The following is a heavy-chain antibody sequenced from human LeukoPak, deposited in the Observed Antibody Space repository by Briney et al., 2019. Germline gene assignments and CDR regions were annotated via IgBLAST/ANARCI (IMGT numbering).Heavy chain of an antibody. J-gene: IGHJ6*02. CDR2: IIPIFGTA. Sequence: ASVKVSCKASGYTFTGYYMHWVRQAPGQGLEWMGGIIPIFGTANYAQKFQGRVTITADESTSTAYMELSSLRSEDTAVYYCARGGSYYYYGMDVWGQGTTVTVSS. V-gene: IGHV1-69*13. D-gene: IGHD1-14*01. CDR3: ARGGSYYYYGMDV. CDR1: GYTFTGYY.